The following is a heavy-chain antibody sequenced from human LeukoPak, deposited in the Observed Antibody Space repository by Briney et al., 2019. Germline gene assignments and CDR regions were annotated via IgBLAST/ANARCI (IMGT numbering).Heavy chain of an antibody. CDR2: IYYSGST. V-gene: IGHV4-59*11. CDR3: AREGYSSLGLDY. J-gene: IGHJ4*02. Sequence: PSETLPLTCAVYGGSLNGHYWSWIRQPPGKGLEWIGYIYYSGSTNYNPSLKSRVTISVDTSKNQFSLKLSSVTAADTAVYYCAREGYSSLGLDYWGQGTLVTVSS. D-gene: IGHD2-2*02. CDR1: GGSLNGHY.